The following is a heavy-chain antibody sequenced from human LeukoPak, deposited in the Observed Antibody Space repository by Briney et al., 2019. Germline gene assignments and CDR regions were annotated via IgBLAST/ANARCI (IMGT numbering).Heavy chain of an antibody. V-gene: IGHV4-34*01. J-gene: IGHJ3*02. CDR2: INHSGST. D-gene: IGHD3-10*01. Sequence: SETLSLTCAVYGGSFSGYYWGWIRQPPGKGLEWIGEINHSGSTNYNPSLKSRVTISVDTSKNQFSLKLSSVTAADTAVYYCARFTSRKRKGSMVRGVMVDAFDIWGQGTMVTVSS. CDR1: GGSFSGYY. CDR3: ARFTSRKRKGSMVRGVMVDAFDI.